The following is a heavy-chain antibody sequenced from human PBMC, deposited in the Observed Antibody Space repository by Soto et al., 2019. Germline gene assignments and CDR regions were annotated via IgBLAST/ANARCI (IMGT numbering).Heavy chain of an antibody. Sequence: QVQLVQSGAEVKKPGSSVKVSCKASGGTFSSYAISWVRQAPGQGLEWMGGIIPIFGTANYAQKFQGRVTITADESTSTAYMELSSLRSEDTAVYYCARDRIIRGYSSSSGFYYWGQGTLVTVSS. CDR3: ARDRIIRGYSSSSGFYY. CDR2: IIPIFGTA. V-gene: IGHV1-69*01. D-gene: IGHD6-6*01. CDR1: GGTFSSYA. J-gene: IGHJ4*02.